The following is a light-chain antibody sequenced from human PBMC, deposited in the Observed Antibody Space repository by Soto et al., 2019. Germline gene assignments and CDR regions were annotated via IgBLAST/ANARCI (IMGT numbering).Light chain of an antibody. J-gene: IGKJ1*01. CDR3: VQGTHWPWT. CDR2: QVS. V-gene: IGKV2-30*01. Sequence: DVVMTQSPLSLSVTLGQPASISCRSSQGLVYSDGNTFLNWFHQRPGKSPRRLIYQVSNRDSGVPDRFSGSGSGTDYTLTISRVEAEDAGIYYCVQGTHWPWTFGQGTKVEIK. CDR1: QGLVYSDGNTF.